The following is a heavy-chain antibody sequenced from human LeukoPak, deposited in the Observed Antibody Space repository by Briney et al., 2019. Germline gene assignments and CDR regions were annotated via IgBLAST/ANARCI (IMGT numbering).Heavy chain of an antibody. CDR3: AKSVASRPYFDY. J-gene: IGHJ4*02. D-gene: IGHD6-6*01. CDR2: INSDGSST. V-gene: IGHV3-74*01. Sequence: GGSLRLSCAASGFTFSSYWMHWVRQAPGKGLVWVSRINSDGSSTSYADSVKGRFTISRDNSKNTLYLQMDSLRAEDTAVYYCAKSVASRPYFDYWGQGTLVTVSS. CDR1: GFTFSSYW.